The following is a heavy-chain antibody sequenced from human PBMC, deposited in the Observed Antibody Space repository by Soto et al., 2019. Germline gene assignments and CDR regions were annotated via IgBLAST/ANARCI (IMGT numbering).Heavy chain of an antibody. V-gene: IGHV3-23*01. D-gene: IGHD5-18*01. CDR3: AKGGGYSYGRAIGY. CDR2: ISGSGGST. CDR1: GFTFSSYA. J-gene: IGHJ4*02. Sequence: GGSLRLSCAASGFTFSSYAMSWVRQAPGKGLEWVSAISGSGGSTYYADSVKGRFTISRDNSKNTLYLQMNSLRAEDTAVYYCAKGGGYSYGRAIGYWGQGTLVTVS.